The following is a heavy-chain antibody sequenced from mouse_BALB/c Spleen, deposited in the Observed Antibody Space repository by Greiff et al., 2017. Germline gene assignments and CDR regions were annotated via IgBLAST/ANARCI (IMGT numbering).Heavy chain of an antibody. Sequence: EVHLVESGPGLVKPSQSLSLTCTVTGYSITSDYAWNWIRQFPGNKLEWMGYISYSGSTSYNPSLKSRISITRDTSKNQFFLQLNSVTTEDTATYYCARSYDGPFDYWGQGTTLTVSS. D-gene: IGHD2-3*01. CDR3: ARSYDGPFDY. CDR2: ISYSGST. CDR1: GYSITSDYA. V-gene: IGHV3-2*02. J-gene: IGHJ2*01.